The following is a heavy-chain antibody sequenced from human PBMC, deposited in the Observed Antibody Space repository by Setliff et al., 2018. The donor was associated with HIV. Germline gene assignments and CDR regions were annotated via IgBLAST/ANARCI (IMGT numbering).Heavy chain of an antibody. CDR2: FHYSGTT. V-gene: IGHV4-39*07. Sequence: PSETLSLTCTVSGGSISSGTYYWGWIRQPPGKGLEWIGSFHYSGTTYYKPSLKSRVTIAVDTSKNQFSLKLSSVTAADTAVYYCATTAAAGVRGNAFDIWGQGTMVTVSS. D-gene: IGHD6-13*01. CDR3: ATTAAAGVRGNAFDI. CDR1: GGSISSGTYY. J-gene: IGHJ3*02.